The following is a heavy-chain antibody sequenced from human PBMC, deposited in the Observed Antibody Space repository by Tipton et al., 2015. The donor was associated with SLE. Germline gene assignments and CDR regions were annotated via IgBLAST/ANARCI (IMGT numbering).Heavy chain of an antibody. CDR2: IRGNAYGGTG. D-gene: IGHD4-17*01. CDR3: TRDVEAYGDYVY. CDR1: GFTFDDYP. V-gene: IGHV3-49*04. Sequence: SLRLSCTTSGFTFDDYPINWVRQAPGKGLEWVGFIRGNAYGGTGEYAASVRGRFIISRGDSTRIAYLQMNSLRTEDTAVYYCTRDVEAYGDYVYWGQGTPVTVSS. J-gene: IGHJ4*02.